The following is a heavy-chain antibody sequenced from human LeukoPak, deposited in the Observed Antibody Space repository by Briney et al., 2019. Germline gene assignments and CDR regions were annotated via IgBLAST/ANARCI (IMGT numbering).Heavy chain of an antibody. V-gene: IGHV3-7*01. CDR1: GFTFSSYW. Sequence: PGGSLRLSCAASGFTFSSYWMNWVRQAPGKGLEWVANIKQDGSEKYYVDSVKGRFTISRDNAKNSLYLQMNSLRAEDTAVYYCARVVTIFGVPRWFDPWGQGTLVTVSS. CDR2: IKQDGSEK. D-gene: IGHD3-3*01. J-gene: IGHJ5*02. CDR3: ARVVTIFGVPRWFDP.